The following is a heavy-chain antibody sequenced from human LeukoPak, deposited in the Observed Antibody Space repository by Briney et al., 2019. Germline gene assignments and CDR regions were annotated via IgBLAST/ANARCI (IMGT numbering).Heavy chain of an antibody. Sequence: GGSLRLSCAVSGFTVSGNYMSWVRQAPGKGLEWVSLIYSGGTTYYADSVKGRFTISRDNSKNTLYLQMNSLRAEDTAVYYCARVVEQLGGWYYYYYMDVWGKGTTVTVSS. D-gene: IGHD6-6*01. J-gene: IGHJ6*03. V-gene: IGHV3-53*01. CDR2: IYSGGTT. CDR1: GFTVSGNY. CDR3: ARVVEQLGGWYYYYYMDV.